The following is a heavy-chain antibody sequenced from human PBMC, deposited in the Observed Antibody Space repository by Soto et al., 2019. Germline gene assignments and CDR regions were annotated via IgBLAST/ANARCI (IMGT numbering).Heavy chain of an antibody. V-gene: IGHV1-69*13. J-gene: IGHJ4*02. CDR1: GCTFSSYA. D-gene: IGHD6-19*01. Sequence: SVKVSCKASGCTFSSYAISWVRQAPGQGLEWMGGIIPISGTANYAQKFQGRVTITADESTSTAYMELSSLRSEDTTVYYCAREEDSSGWYDLFYWGQGTLVTVSS. CDR3: AREEDSSGWYDLFY. CDR2: IIPISGTA.